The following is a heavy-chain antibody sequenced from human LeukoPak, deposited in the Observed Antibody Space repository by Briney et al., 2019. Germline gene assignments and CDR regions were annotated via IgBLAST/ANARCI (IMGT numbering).Heavy chain of an antibody. Sequence: ASVKVSCKASGYTFTGYYMHWVRQAPGQGLEWMGWINPNSSGTNYAQKFQGRVTMTRDTSISTAYMELSRLRSDDTAVYYCAKGGYYYDSSGYPFDYWGQGTLVTVSS. CDR2: INPNSSGT. J-gene: IGHJ4*02. CDR3: AKGGYYYDSSGYPFDY. CDR1: GYTFTGYY. D-gene: IGHD3-22*01. V-gene: IGHV1-2*02.